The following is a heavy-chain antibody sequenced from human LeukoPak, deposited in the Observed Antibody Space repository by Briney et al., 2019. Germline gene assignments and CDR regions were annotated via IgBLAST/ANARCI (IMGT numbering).Heavy chain of an antibody. V-gene: IGHV3-11*01. D-gene: IGHD4-17*01. CDR2: ISSSGSTT. CDR1: GFTFSDYY. CDR3: ARYGDYPNWFDP. Sequence: GGSLRLSCAASGFTFSDYYMSWIRQAPGKGLEWVSYISSSGSTTYYADSVKGRFTISRDNAKNSLFLQMNSLRAEDTAIYYCARYGDYPNWFDPWGQGTLVTVSS. J-gene: IGHJ5*02.